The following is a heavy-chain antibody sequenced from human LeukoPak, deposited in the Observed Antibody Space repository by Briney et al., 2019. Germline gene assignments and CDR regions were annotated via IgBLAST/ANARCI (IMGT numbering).Heavy chain of an antibody. V-gene: IGHV3-30-3*02. Sequence: GRSLRLSCAASGFIFSTYAMHGVRQAPGKGLEWVAVISYDGSNKYYADSVKGRFTISRNNSKNTLYLQMNSLRAEDTAVYYCAKPPRGTDFDYWGQGTLVTVSS. CDR3: AKPPRGTDFDY. CDR2: ISYDGSNK. J-gene: IGHJ4*02. CDR1: GFIFSTYA. D-gene: IGHD3-10*01.